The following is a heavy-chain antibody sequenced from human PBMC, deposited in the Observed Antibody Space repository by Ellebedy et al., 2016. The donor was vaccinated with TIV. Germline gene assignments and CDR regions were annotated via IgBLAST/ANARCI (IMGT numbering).Heavy chain of an antibody. Sequence: GESLKISXKGSGYSFTSYWISWVRQMPGKGLEWMGIIYPGDSDTRYSPSFQGRVTISADKSISTTYLQWRRLNASDSAMYYCARFGGSSPGSQNGMEVWGQGTTVTVPS. CDR3: ARFGGSSPGSQNGMEV. J-gene: IGHJ6*02. CDR2: IYPGDSDT. V-gene: IGHV5-51*01. D-gene: IGHD3-3*01. CDR1: GYSFTSYW.